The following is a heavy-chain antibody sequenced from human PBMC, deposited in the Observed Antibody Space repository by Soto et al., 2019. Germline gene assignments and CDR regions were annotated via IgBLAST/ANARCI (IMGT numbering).Heavy chain of an antibody. CDR2: INPNSGGT. D-gene: IGHD3-3*01. CDR1: GYTFTGYY. CDR3: AGGDFRSGYYLNFGY. V-gene: IGHV1-2*04. Sequence: ASVKVSCKASGYTFTGYYMHWVRQAPGQGLEWMGWINPNSGGTNHAQKFQGWVTMTRDTSISTAYMKLSRLRSDDTAVYYCAGGDFRSGYYLNFGYTGQGTLVTVSS. J-gene: IGHJ4*02.